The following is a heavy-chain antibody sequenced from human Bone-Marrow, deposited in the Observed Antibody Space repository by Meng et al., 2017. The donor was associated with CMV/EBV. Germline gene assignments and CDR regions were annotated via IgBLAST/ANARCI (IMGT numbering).Heavy chain of an antibody. CDR3: ARDRAEYSSGWYGGANWFDP. J-gene: IGHJ5*02. V-gene: IGHV3-21*01. CDR2: ISSSSSYI. D-gene: IGHD6-19*01. Sequence: GESLKISCAASGFTFSSYSMNWVRQAPGKGLEWVSSISSSSSYIYYADSVKGRFTISRDNAKNSLYLQMNSLRAEDKAVYYCARDRAEYSSGWYGGANWFDPWGQGTLVTVSS. CDR1: GFTFSSYS.